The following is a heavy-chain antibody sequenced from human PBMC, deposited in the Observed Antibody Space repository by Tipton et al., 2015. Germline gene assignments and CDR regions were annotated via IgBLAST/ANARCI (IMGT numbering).Heavy chain of an antibody. CDR3: ARARGRHGGLFDS. J-gene: IGHJ4*02. Sequence: TLSLTCTVSGGSVTSGSYYWSWIRQPPGKGLEWIGSISHSGNTYYNPSLKSRVTMSVDTSKTQFSLKMSSVTASDTAVYYCARARGRHGGLFDSWGQGILVTVSS. D-gene: IGHD4-23*01. V-gene: IGHV4-39*07. CDR1: GGSVTSGSYY. CDR2: ISHSGNT.